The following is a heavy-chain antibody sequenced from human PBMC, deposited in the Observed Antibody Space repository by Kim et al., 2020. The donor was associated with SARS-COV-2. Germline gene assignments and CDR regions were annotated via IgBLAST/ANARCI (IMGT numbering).Heavy chain of an antibody. Sequence: GGSLGLSCTASGFTFGDYAMSWFRQAPGKGLEWVGFIRSKAYGGTTEYAASVKGRFTISRDDSKSIAYLQMNSLKTEDTAVYYCTAEGEWQGFDPWGQGTLVTVSS. CDR3: TAEGEWQGFDP. V-gene: IGHV3-49*03. J-gene: IGHJ5*02. D-gene: IGHD3-16*01. CDR1: GFTFGDYA. CDR2: IRSKAYGGTT.